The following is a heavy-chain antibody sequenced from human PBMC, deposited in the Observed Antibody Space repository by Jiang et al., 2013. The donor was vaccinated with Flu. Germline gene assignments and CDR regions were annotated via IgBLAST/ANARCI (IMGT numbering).Heavy chain of an antibody. CDR1: GFTFSNAW. V-gene: IGHV3-15*07. CDR2: IKSKTDGGTT. J-gene: IGHJ2*01. Sequence: QLVESGGGLVKPGGSLRLSCAASGFTFSNAWMNWVRQAPGKGLEWVGRIKSKTDGGTTDYAAPVKGRFTISRDDSKNTLYLQMNSLKTEDTAVYYCTTAIVVVPLRYWYFDLWGRGTLVTVSS. D-gene: IGHD2-2*01. CDR3: TTAIVVVPLRYWYFDL.